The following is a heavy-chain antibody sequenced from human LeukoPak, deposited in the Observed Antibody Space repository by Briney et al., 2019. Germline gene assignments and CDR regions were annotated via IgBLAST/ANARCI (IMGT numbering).Heavy chain of an antibody. CDR3: TTNARSITMVRGATRSGRSLDY. V-gene: IGHV1-18*01. J-gene: IGHJ4*02. CDR2: ISAYNGNT. CDR1: GYTFTSYG. Sequence: ASVKVSCKASGYTFTSYGISWVRQAPGQGLEWMGGISAYNGNTNYAQKLQGRVTMTTDTSTSTAYMELRSLRSDDTAVYYCTTNARSITMVRGATRSGRSLDYWGQGTLVTVSS. D-gene: IGHD3-10*01.